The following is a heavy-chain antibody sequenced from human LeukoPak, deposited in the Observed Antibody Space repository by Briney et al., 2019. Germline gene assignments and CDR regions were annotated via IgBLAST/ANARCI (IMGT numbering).Heavy chain of an antibody. CDR3: AKKLSGSYEEGMQQ. CDR2: ICYDGSNK. J-gene: IGHJ1*01. Sequence: PGRSLRLSCAASGFNFFTYGMHWVRQAPGKGLEWVAVICYDGSNKYYADSVKGRFTIPRDNSKRTLSLQMNSLRAEDTAVYYCAKKLSGSYEEGMQQWGKGPLVTVSS. V-gene: IGHV3-33*06. CDR1: GFNFFTYG. D-gene: IGHD1-26*01.